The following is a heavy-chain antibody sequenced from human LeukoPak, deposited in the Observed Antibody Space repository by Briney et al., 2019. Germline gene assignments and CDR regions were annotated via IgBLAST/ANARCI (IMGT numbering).Heavy chain of an antibody. CDR3: VRSRVPAAHNWFDP. V-gene: IGHV1-2*02. D-gene: IGHD2-2*01. CDR1: GYTFTGYY. Sequence: ASVKVSCKASGYTFTGYYMHWVRQAPGQGLEWMGWINPNSGGTNYAQKFQGRVTMTRDTSISTAYMELSRLRSDDTAVYYCVRSRVPAAHNWFDPWGQGTLVTVSS. J-gene: IGHJ5*02. CDR2: INPNSGGT.